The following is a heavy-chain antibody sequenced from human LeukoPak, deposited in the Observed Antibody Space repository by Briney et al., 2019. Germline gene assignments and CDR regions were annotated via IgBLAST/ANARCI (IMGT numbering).Heavy chain of an antibody. V-gene: IGHV3-11*06. D-gene: IGHD5-18*01. CDR2: ISTSSSYT. CDR1: GFTFSDYY. CDR3: ARVSSYGSTHPDY. J-gene: IGHJ4*02. Sequence: PGGSLRLSCAASGFTFSDYYVSWIRQAPGKGLEWISYISTSSSYTNYADSVKGRFTISRDNAKSSLYLQMNSLRAEDTAVYYCARVSSYGSTHPDYWGQGTLVTVSS.